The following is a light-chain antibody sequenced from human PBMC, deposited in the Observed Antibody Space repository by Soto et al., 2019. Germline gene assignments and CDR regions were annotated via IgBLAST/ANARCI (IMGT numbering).Light chain of an antibody. CDR2: DSN. J-gene: IGLJ3*02. CDR3: GTWDTSLSVWV. Sequence: QSVLTQPPSVSAAPGQKVTISCSGSNSNIGNNYVSWYQQLPGTAPKLVIFDSNKRPSGIPAQFSGSKSGTSATLGITGLQTGDEADYWCGTWDTSLSVWVFGGGTKLTVL. V-gene: IGLV1-51*01. CDR1: NSNIGNNY.